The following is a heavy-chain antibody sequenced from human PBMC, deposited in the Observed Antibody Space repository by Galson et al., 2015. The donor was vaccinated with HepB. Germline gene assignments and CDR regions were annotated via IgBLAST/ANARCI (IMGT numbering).Heavy chain of an antibody. D-gene: IGHD3-10*01. V-gene: IGHV4-59*01. CDR1: GGSISSYY. Sequence: LSLTCTVSGGSISSYYWSWIRQPPGKGLEWIGYIYYSGSTNYNPSLKSRVTISVDTSKNQFSLKLSSVTAADTAVYYCARAPPVWFGELSSHGNYFDYWGQGTLVTVSS. CDR3: ARAPPVWFGELSSHGNYFDY. J-gene: IGHJ4*02. CDR2: IYYSGST.